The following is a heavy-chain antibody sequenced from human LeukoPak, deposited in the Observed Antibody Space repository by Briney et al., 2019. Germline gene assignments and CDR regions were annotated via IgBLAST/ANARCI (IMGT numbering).Heavy chain of an antibody. CDR1: GFTFSDYY. V-gene: IGHV3-11*01. D-gene: IGHD1-26*01. CDR2: ISSSGSTI. CDR3: ARGADPYRYYYYYYMDV. Sequence: GGSLRLSCAASGFTFSDYYMSWIRQAPGKGLEWVSYISSSGSTIYYADSVKGRFTISRDNAKNSLYLQMNSLRAEDTAVYYCARGADPYRYYYYYYMDVWGKGTTVTISS. J-gene: IGHJ6*03.